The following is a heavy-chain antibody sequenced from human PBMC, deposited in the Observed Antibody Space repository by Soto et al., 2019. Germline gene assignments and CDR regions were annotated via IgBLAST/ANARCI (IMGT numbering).Heavy chain of an antibody. CDR3: ASSMATTPPWGMDV. D-gene: IGHD5-12*01. CDR1: GGTFSSYT. CDR2: IIPILGIA. Sequence: QVQLVQSGAEVKKPGSSVKVSCKASGGTFSSYTISWVRQAPGQGLEWMGRIIPILGIANYAQKFQGRVTITADKSTSTGYMELSSLRSEDTAVYYCASSMATTPPWGMDVWGQGTTVTVAS. J-gene: IGHJ6*02. V-gene: IGHV1-69*02.